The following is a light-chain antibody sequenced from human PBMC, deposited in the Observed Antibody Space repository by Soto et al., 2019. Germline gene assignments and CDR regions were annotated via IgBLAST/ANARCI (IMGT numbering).Light chain of an antibody. CDR2: AVV. V-gene: IGLV2-8*01. J-gene: IGLJ1*01. CDR3: KSYAGSNTYV. CDR1: QSDIDVYDF. Sequence: QSALTQPPSPSGCPGQSVTISCTGTQSDIDVYDFVSWYQHHPGKAPRLIIYAVVRRPSGVPDRFSGSKSGNTASLTVSGLQAADEADYFCKSYAGSNTYVFGSGTKLTVL.